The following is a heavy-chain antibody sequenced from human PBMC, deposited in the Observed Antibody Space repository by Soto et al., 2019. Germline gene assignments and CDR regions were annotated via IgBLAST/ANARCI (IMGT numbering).Heavy chain of an antibody. D-gene: IGHD6-19*01. CDR2: ISSSSSTI. CDR3: ARDLLRRIAVPYYL. V-gene: IGHV3-48*01. J-gene: IGHJ4*02. CDR1: GFTFSSYS. Sequence: EVQLVESGGGLVQPGGSLRLSCAASGFTFSSYSMNWVRQAPGKGLEWVSYISSSSSTISYADSVKGRFTISRDDAKNSLYLQMNSLRAEDTDVYYCARDLLRRIAVPYYLWGQGTLGTVYS.